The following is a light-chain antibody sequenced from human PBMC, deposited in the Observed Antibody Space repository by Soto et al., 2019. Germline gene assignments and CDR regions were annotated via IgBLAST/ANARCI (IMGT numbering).Light chain of an antibody. Sequence: EIVLTQSPGTLSLSPGERATLSSRASQTVARNFVAWYQQKPGQTPRLLIHGASNRATGIPERISGSGSGTDFTLIISRLEPADFAVYYCQQYATSPLTFGGGTKVEIK. J-gene: IGKJ4*01. CDR3: QQYATSPLT. CDR2: GAS. V-gene: IGKV3-20*01. CDR1: QTVARNF.